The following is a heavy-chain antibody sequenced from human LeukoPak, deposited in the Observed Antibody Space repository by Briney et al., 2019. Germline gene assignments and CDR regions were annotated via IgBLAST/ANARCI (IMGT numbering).Heavy chain of an antibody. J-gene: IGHJ3*02. D-gene: IGHD3-22*01. V-gene: IGHV1-69*13. CDR2: IIHIFGTA. CDR1: GGTFSSYA. Sequence: SVKVSCKASGGTFSSYAISWVRQAPGQGLEWMGGIIHIFGTANYAQKFQGRVTITADESTSTAYMELSSLRSEDTAVYYCAREPSGYYVLDAFDIWGQGTMVTVSS. CDR3: AREPSGYYVLDAFDI.